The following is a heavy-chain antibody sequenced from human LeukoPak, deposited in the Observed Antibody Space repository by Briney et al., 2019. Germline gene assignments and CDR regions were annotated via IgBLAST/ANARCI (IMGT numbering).Heavy chain of an antibody. V-gene: IGHV3-7*01. J-gene: IGHJ4*02. CDR3: TRISLGQGLDS. Sequence: GGSLRLSCAASGFIYTNWWMNWVRQAPGKGLEWVANINTDGTGKYYVDSVKGRFTVSRDNTKNSLYLEMASLKAEDTAAYYCTRISLGQGLDSWGQGILATVSS. CDR2: INTDGTGK. CDR1: GFIYTNWW.